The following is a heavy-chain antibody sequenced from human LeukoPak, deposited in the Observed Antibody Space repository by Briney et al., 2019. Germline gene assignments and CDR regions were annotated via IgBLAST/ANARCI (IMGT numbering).Heavy chain of an antibody. CDR1: GFTFSSYW. D-gene: IGHD6-13*01. CDR3: AKSQQLGYYYYGMDV. CDR2: IKQDGSEK. J-gene: IGHJ6*02. Sequence: PGGSLRLSCAASGFTFSSYWMSWVRQAPGKGLEWVANIKQDGSEKYYVDSVKGRFTISRDNAKNSLYLQMNSLRAEDTAVYYCAKSQQLGYYYYGMDVWGQGTTVTVSS. V-gene: IGHV3-7*01.